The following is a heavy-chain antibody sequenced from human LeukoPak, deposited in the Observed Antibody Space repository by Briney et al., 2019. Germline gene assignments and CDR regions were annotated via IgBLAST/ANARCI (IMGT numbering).Heavy chain of an antibody. V-gene: IGHV4-34*01. CDR3: ARGAMGTMLVTH. Sequence: PSETLSLTCAVYGGSFSGYYWSWIRQPPGKGLEWIGEINHSGSTNYNPSLKSRVTISVDTSKNQFSLKLSSVTAADTAVYYCARGAMGTMLVTHWGQGTLVTVSS. CDR1: GGSFSGYY. CDR2: INHSGST. J-gene: IGHJ4*02. D-gene: IGHD3-22*01.